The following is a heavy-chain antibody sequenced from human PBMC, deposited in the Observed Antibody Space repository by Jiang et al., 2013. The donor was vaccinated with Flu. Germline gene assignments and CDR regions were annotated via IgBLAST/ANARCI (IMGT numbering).Heavy chain of an antibody. CDR2: INPSGGST. CDR3: ARAARGDSSGYRGDDAFDI. V-gene: IGHV1-46*01. CDR1: GYTFTTYY. Sequence: GASVKVSCKASGYTFTTYYMHWVRQAPGQGPEWMGIINPSGGSTGYAQKFPGRVTMTRDTSRDTVYMELSSLRSEDTAVYYCARAARGDSSGYRGDDAFDIWGQGTVVTVSS. D-gene: IGHD3-22*01. J-gene: IGHJ3*02.